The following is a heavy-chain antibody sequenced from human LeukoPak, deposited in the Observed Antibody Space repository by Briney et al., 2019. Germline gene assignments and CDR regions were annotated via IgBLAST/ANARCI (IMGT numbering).Heavy chain of an antibody. CDR2: IGTAGDT. Sequence: PGGSLRLSCAASGFTFSSYDMHWVRHATGKGLECVSAIGTAGDTYYPGSVKGRFTISRENAKNSLYLQMNSLRAGDTAVYYCARLGGSDAFDIWDQGTMVTVSS. J-gene: IGHJ3*02. CDR3: ARLGGSDAFDI. V-gene: IGHV3-13*01. D-gene: IGHD1-26*01. CDR1: GFTFSSYD.